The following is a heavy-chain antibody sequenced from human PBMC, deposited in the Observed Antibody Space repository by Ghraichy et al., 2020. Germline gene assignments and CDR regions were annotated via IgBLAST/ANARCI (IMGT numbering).Heavy chain of an antibody. CDR2: ISGSGGST. D-gene: IGHD3-10*01. V-gene: IGHV3-23*01. J-gene: IGHJ6*02. CDR1: GFTFSSYA. CDR3: AKSLLIRTDVIWFGEGDTRYYGMDV. Sequence: GGSLRLSFAASGFTFSSYAMSWVRQAPGKGLEWVSAISGSGGSTYYADSVKGRFTISRDNSKNTLYLQMNSLRAEDTAVYYCAKSLLIRTDVIWFGEGDTRYYGMDVWGQGTTVTVSS.